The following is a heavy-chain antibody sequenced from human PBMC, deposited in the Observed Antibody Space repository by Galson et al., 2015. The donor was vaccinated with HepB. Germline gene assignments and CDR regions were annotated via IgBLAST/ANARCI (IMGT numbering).Heavy chain of an antibody. CDR1: GFTFSSYG. D-gene: IGHD5-18*01. J-gene: IGHJ6*02. CDR3: AKDLVQLWLPVYYYYYGMDV. CDR2: ISYDGSNK. Sequence: SLRLSCAASGFTFSSYGMHWVRQAPGKGLEWVAVISYDGSNKYYADSVKGRFTISRDNSKNTLYLQMNSLRAEDTAVYYCAKDLVQLWLPVYYYYYGMDVWGQGTTVTVSS. V-gene: IGHV3-30*18.